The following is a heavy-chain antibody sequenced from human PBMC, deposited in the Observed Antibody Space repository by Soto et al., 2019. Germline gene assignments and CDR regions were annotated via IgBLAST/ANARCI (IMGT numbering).Heavy chain of an antibody. CDR2: VSAEDGST. CDR1: GYTFISYA. Sequence: QAQLVQSGPEVKQPGASVKISCKASGYTFISYAISWVRQAPGQGLQWMGWVSAEDGSTNYAERIQGRVTMTTDTPTNTALIEVRGLRYDGPAVDYCAGDPRIHRFRSRGGGLDPWGQGTPVTVSS. V-gene: IGHV1-18*01. CDR3: AGDPRIHRFRSRGGGLDP. J-gene: IGHJ5*02. D-gene: IGHD3-3*01.